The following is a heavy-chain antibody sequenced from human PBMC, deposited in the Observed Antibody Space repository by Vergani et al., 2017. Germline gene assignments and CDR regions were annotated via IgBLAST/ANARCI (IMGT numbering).Heavy chain of an antibody. V-gene: IGHV3-23*01. D-gene: IGHD2-15*01. J-gene: IGHJ4*02. CDR1: GFTFSSYA. Sequence: EVQLLESGGGLVQPGGSLRLSCAASGFTFSSYAMSWVRQAPGKGLEWVSAISGSGGSTYYADSVKGRFTISRDNSKNTLYLQMNSLRSEDTAVYYCAAMPPACSGGSCSRQVESVDYWGQGTLVTVSS. CDR2: ISGSGGST. CDR3: AAMPPACSGGSCSRQVESVDY.